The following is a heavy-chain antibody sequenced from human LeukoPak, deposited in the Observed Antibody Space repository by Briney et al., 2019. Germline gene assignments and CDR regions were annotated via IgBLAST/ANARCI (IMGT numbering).Heavy chain of an antibody. D-gene: IGHD3-10*01. J-gene: IGHJ4*02. CDR3: AKDTYYYGSGSITD. Sequence: PGGSLRLSCAASGFTFSSYGMHWVRQAPGQGLEWVAVISYDGSNKYYADSVKGRFTISRDNSKNTLYLQMNSLRAEDTAVYYCAKDTYYYGSGSITDWGQGTLVTVSS. V-gene: IGHV3-30*18. CDR1: GFTFSSYG. CDR2: ISYDGSNK.